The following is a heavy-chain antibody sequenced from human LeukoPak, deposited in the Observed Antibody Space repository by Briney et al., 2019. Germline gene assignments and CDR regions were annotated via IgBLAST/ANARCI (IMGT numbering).Heavy chain of an antibody. CDR2: IIPIFGTA. V-gene: IGHV1-69*05. D-gene: IGHD3-3*01. CDR1: GGTFSSYA. Sequence: GASVKVSCKASGGTFSSYAISWVRQAPGQGLEWMGGIIPIFGTANYAQKFQGRVTITTDESTSTAYMELSSLRSEDTAVYYCARHRTIFGVVIGGWVDYWGQGTLVTVSS. J-gene: IGHJ4*02. CDR3: ARHRTIFGVVIGGWVDY.